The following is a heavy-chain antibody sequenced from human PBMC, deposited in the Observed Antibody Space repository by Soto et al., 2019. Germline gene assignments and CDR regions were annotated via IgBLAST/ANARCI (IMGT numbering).Heavy chain of an antibody. Sequence: GGSLRLSCSASGFIFSESTIYWVRQVPGKGLEAISAVSTSGRSTYYADSAKDRFTISRDNSKNTLFLQMGSLRPEDTAIYYCVKQAHGLDGVAFDYWGQGTQVTVSS. D-gene: IGHD2-15*01. CDR1: GFIFSEST. J-gene: IGHJ4*02. CDR2: VSTSGRST. V-gene: IGHV3-64D*06. CDR3: VKQAHGLDGVAFDY.